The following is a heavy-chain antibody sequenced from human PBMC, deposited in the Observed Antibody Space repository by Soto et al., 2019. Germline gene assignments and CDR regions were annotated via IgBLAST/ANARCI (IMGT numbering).Heavy chain of an antibody. V-gene: IGHV4-34*01. J-gene: IGHJ6*02. D-gene: IGHD1-1*01. CDR1: VVSFSGFS. CDR2: INHSGTS. CDR3: ASVAETGTPLSGTYHSYGMDV. Sequence: PSETLSLTCAVYVVSFSGFSWNWIRHPPGKWLEWIGEINHSGTSNYNPSLKSRVTMLPDTSKNHFSLKLTSVTAADTAVYHCASVAETGTPLSGTYHSYGMDVWGQGTTVTLSS.